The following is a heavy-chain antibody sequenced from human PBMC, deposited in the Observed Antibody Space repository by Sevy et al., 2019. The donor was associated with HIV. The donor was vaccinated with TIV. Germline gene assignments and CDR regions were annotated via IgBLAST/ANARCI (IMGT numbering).Heavy chain of an antibody. V-gene: IGHV3-21*01. CDR3: ARDWHYYGSGSYYNIVRYYYGMDV. CDR1: GFTFSSYS. D-gene: IGHD3-10*01. Sequence: GGSLRLSCAASGFTFSSYSMNWVRQAPGKGLEWVSSISSSSYIYYADSVKGRFTISRDNAKNSLYLQMNSLRAEDTAVYYCARDWHYYGSGSYYNIVRYYYGMDVWGQGTTVTVSS. J-gene: IGHJ6*02. CDR2: ISSSSYI.